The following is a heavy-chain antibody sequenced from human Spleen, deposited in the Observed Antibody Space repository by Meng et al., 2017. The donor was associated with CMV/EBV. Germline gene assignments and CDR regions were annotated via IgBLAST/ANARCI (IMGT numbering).Heavy chain of an antibody. Sequence: GGSLRLSCAVSEVTFSTYGMHWVRQAPGKGLEWVAFTLYDGSNKYYADSVKGRFTISRDNSKNTLYLQMNSLRPEDTAVYYCAKDRAALVVIAGALETISWGQGTLVTVSS. CDR1: EVTFSTYG. D-gene: IGHD2-2*01. J-gene: IGHJ4*02. V-gene: IGHV3-30*02. CDR3: AKDRAALVVIAGALETIS. CDR2: TLYDGSNK.